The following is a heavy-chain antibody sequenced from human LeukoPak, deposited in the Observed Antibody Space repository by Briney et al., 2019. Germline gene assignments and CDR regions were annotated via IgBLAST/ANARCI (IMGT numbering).Heavy chain of an antibody. CDR2: IYHSGST. V-gene: IGHV4-38-2*02. CDR1: GYSIGSGYY. CDR3: ARGGTDYTSSSYYYAMDV. J-gene: IGHJ6*02. Sequence: SETLSLTCTVSGYSIGSGYYWGWIRQPPGKGLEWIGSIYHSGSTYYNPSLKSRVTISVDTSKNPFSLNLSSVTAADTAVYYCARGGTDYTSSSYYYAMDVWGQGTTVAVSS. D-gene: IGHD6-13*01.